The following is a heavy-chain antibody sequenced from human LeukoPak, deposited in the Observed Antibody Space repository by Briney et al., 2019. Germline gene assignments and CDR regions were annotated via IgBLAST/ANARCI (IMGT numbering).Heavy chain of an antibody. CDR1: GGSFSGYY. D-gene: IGHD6-13*01. Sequence: PSETLSLTCAVYGGSFSGYYWSWIRQPPGKGLEWIGEINHSGSTNYNPSLKSRVTISVDTSKNQFSLKLSSVTAADTAVYYCARHVLYSSRTEYFQHWGQGTLVTVSS. V-gene: IGHV4-34*01. J-gene: IGHJ1*01. CDR3: ARHVLYSSRTEYFQH. CDR2: INHSGST.